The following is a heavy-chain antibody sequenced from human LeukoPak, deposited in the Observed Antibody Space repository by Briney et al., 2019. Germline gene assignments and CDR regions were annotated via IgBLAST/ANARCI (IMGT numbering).Heavy chain of an antibody. CDR1: GFTFSSDP. Sequence: GGSLRLSCAASGFTFSSDPMNWVRQAPGKGLEWISHIRSGSDIILYADSVKGRFSISRENAKNSLYLKMKSLRDEDTAVYYCARDSSFRFDCWGQGSRV. CDR3: ARDSSFRFDC. V-gene: IGHV3-48*02. J-gene: IGHJ4*02. CDR2: IRSGSDII. D-gene: IGHD2/OR15-2a*01.